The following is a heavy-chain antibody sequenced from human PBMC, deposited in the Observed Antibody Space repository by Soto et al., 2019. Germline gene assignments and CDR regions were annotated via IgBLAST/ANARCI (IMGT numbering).Heavy chain of an antibody. CDR3: AREYCSSTSGYYYYYYYMDV. D-gene: IGHD2-2*01. V-gene: IGHV1-18*01. CDR2: ISAYNGNT. CDR1: GYTFTSYG. Sequence: GASVKVSCKASGYTFTSYGISWVRQAPGQGLEWMGWISAYNGNTNYAQKLQGRVTMTTDTSTSTAYMELRSLRSDDTAVYYCAREYCSSTSGYYYYYYYMDVWGKGTTVTVSS. J-gene: IGHJ6*03.